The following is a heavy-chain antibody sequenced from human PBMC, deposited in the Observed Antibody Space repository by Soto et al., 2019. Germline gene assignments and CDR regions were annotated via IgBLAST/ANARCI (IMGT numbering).Heavy chain of an antibody. J-gene: IGHJ3*02. CDR2: IIPIFGTA. CDR1: GGTFSSYA. Sequence: ASVKVSCKASGGTFSSYAISWVRQAPGQGLEWMGGIIPIFGTANYAQKFQGRVTITADESTSTAYMELSSLRSGDTAVYYCARELYDILTGYYPTAAFDIWGQGTMVTVSS. CDR3: ARELYDILTGYYPTAAFDI. V-gene: IGHV1-69*13. D-gene: IGHD3-9*01.